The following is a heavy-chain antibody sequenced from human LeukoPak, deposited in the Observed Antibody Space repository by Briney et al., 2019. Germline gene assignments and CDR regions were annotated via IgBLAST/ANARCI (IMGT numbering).Heavy chain of an antibody. Sequence: SETLSLTCTVSGGSISSYYWSWIRQPPGKGLEWIGYIYYSGSTNYNPSLKSRVTISVDTSKNQFSLKLSSVTAADTAVYYRARGRNPSLYYYYYYMDVWGKGTTVTISS. D-gene: IGHD1-14*01. CDR3: ARGRNPSLYYYYYYMDV. CDR2: IYYSGST. CDR1: GGSISSYY. V-gene: IGHV4-59*01. J-gene: IGHJ6*03.